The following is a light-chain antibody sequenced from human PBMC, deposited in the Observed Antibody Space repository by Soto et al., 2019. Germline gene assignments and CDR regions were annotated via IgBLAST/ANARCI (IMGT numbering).Light chain of an antibody. Sequence: DIVMTQSPDSLAVSLGERATINCKSSQSLLKSSNNKDYLAWYQQKPGQPPKLLIDWASTRESGVPDRFSGSGSGTDFTLTITSLQAEDVAVYYCQQYYTTPQSFGQGTKVEIK. CDR2: WAS. V-gene: IGKV4-1*01. J-gene: IGKJ1*01. CDR1: QSLLKSSNNKDY. CDR3: QQYYTTPQS.